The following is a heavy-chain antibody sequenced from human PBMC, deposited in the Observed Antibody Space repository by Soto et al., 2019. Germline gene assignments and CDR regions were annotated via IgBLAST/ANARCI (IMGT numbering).Heavy chain of an antibody. CDR2: IYYTGST. J-gene: IGHJ4*02. D-gene: IGHD4-17*01. CDR1: GGSMSSNY. CDR3: ARGGSYGDFSDY. V-gene: IGHV4-59*01. Sequence: SETLSLTCTVSGGSMSSNYWTWIRQSPGKGLEWIGYIYYTGSTKYNPSLKSRVTISLDTSKNQFSLRLTSVTSADTAVYYCARGGSYGDFSDYWGQGAQVTVSS.